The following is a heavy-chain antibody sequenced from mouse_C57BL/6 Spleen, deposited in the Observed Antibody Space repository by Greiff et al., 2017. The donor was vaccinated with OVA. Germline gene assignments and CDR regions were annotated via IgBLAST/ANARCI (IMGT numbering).Heavy chain of an antibody. V-gene: IGHV1-15*01. CDR1: GYTFTDYE. Sequence: QVQLKESGAELVRPGASVTLSCKASGYTFTDYEMHWVKQTPVHGLEWIGAIDPETGGTAYNQKFKGKAILTADKSSSTAYMELRSLTSEDSAVYYCTRCTTVVATNAMDDWGKGTSVTVSS. D-gene: IGHD1-1*01. CDR2: IDPETGGT. CDR3: TRCTTVVATNAMDD. J-gene: IGHJ4*01.